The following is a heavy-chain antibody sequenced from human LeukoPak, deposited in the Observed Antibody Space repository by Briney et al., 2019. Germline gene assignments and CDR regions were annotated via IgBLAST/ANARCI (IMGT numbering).Heavy chain of an antibody. CDR3: AGTGIAVA. D-gene: IGHD6-19*01. J-gene: IGHJ4*02. V-gene: IGHV4-39*07. CDR1: GGSISSYY. CDR2: IYYSGST. Sequence: SETLSLTCTVSGGSISSYYWSWIRQPPGKGLEWIGSIYYSGSTYFNPSLKSRVTISVDTSKNQFSLKLSSVTAADTAMYYCAGTGIAVAWGQGTLVTVSS.